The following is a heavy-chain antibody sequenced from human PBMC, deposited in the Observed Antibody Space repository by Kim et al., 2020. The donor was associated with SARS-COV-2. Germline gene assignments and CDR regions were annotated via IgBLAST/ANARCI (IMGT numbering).Heavy chain of an antibody. Sequence: SVKVSCKASGGTFSSYAISWVRQAPGQGLEWMGGIIPIFGTANYAQKFQGRVTITADESTSTAYMELSSLRSEDTAVYYCASFGLIYCSSTSCEGAFYYYYGMDVWGQGTTVTVSS. J-gene: IGHJ6*02. CDR2: IIPIFGTA. D-gene: IGHD2-2*01. CDR3: ASFGLIYCSSTSCEGAFYYYYGMDV. CDR1: GGTFSSYA. V-gene: IGHV1-69*13.